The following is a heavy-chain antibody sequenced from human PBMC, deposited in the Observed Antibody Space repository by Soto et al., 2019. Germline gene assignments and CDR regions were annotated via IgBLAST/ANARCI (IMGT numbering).Heavy chain of an antibody. J-gene: IGHJ4*02. CDR1: GGSISGGGYS. CDR3: ARAGRYYGSGSYYVFDY. D-gene: IGHD3-10*01. CDR2: IYHSGST. V-gene: IGHV4-30-2*01. Sequence: LSLTCAVSGGSISGGGYSWSWIRQPPGKGLEWIGYIYHSGSTYYNPSLKSRVTISVDRSKNQFSLKLSSVTAADTAVYYCARAGRYYGSGSYYVFDYWGQGTLVTVS.